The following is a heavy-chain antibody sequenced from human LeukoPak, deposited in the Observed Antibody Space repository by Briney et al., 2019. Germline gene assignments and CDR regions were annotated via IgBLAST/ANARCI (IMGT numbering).Heavy chain of an antibody. CDR1: GDSINNYY. J-gene: IGHJ4*02. Sequence: SETLSLTCTVSGDSINNYYWNWIRQSPGKGLEWIGYIFHFGSPHYSPSLRSRVTISIDTSKNQFSLKLTSVTTANTAIYYCASSRRGYTSGWFFDYWGQGALVTVSS. CDR2: IFHFGSP. D-gene: IGHD6-13*01. CDR3: ASSRRGYTSGWFFDY. V-gene: IGHV4-59*01.